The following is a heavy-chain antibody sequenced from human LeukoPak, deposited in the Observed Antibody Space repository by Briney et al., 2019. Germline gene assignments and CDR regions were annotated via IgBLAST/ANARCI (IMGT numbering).Heavy chain of an antibody. CDR3: ARAARGSVGMWFDP. D-gene: IGHD2-15*01. CDR1: GFTFSTYA. V-gene: IGHV3-11*04. CDR2: ISSDGETT. Sequence: GGSLRLSCAASGFTFSTYAMSWIRQAPGKGLDWVSYISSDGETTYYADSVKGRFTISRDNAKNSLYLQMNSLRTEDTAVYYCARAARGSVGMWFDPWGLGTLVTVSS. J-gene: IGHJ5*02.